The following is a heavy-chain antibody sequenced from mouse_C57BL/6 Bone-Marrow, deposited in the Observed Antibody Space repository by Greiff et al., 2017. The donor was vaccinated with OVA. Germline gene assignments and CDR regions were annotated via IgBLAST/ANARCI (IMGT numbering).Heavy chain of an antibody. Sequence: EVMLVESGGGLVQPKGSLKLSCAASGFSFNTYAMNWVRQAPGKGLEWVARIRSKSNNYATYYADSVKDRFTISRDDSESMLYLQMNNLKTEDTAMYYCVRHSVVKYYAMDYWCQGTSVTVSS. CDR3: VRHSVVKYYAMDY. J-gene: IGHJ4*01. CDR2: IRSKSNNYAT. V-gene: IGHV10-1*01. CDR1: GFSFNTYA. D-gene: IGHD1-1*01.